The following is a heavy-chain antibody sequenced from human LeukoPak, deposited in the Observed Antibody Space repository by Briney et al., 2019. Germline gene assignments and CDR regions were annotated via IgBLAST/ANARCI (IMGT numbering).Heavy chain of an antibody. J-gene: IGHJ4*02. Sequence: SETLSLTCTVSGGSISSYYWSWIRQPPGKGLEWIGYIYYSGTTNYNPSLKSRVTISVDTSKNQCSLKLNSVTAADTAVYYCARGVYIAAAQYGYWGQGTLVTVSS. V-gene: IGHV4-59*01. CDR2: IYYSGTT. D-gene: IGHD6-13*01. CDR1: GGSISSYY. CDR3: ARGVYIAAAQYGY.